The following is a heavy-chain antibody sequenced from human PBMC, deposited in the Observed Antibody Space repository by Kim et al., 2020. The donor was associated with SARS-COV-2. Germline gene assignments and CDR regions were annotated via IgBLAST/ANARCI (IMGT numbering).Heavy chain of an antibody. Sequence: RGSTNYNPPLKSRVTISVDKSKNQFSLKLSSVTAADTAVYYCARDRAMDVWGQGTTVTVSS. CDR3: ARDRAMDV. CDR2: RGST. V-gene: IGHV4-4*02. J-gene: IGHJ6*02.